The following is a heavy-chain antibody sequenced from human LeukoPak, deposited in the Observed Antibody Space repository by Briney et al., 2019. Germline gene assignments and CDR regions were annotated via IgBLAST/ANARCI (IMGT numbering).Heavy chain of an antibody. CDR2: ISGSGGST. CDR3: AKGGLRFLERLYFDY. CDR1: GFTFSSYA. V-gene: IGHV3-23*01. D-gene: IGHD3-3*01. J-gene: IGHJ4*02. Sequence: GGSLRLSCAASGFTFSSYAMSWVRQAPGKGMEWVSAISGSGGSTYYADSVKGRFTISRDNSENTLYLQMNSLRAEDTAVYYCAKGGLRFLERLYFDYWGQGTLVTVSS.